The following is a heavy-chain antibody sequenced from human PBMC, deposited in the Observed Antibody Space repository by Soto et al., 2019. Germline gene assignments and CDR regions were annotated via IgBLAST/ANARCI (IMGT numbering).Heavy chain of an antibody. Sequence: GGSLRLSCAASGFTFSDYYMSWIRQAPGKGLEWVSYISSSGSTIYYADSVKGRFTISRDNAKNSLYLQMNSLRAEDTAVYYCARASPQWLVRRFFYYYYMDVWGKGTTVTVSS. V-gene: IGHV3-11*01. D-gene: IGHD6-19*01. CDR1: GFTFSDYY. CDR3: ARASPQWLVRRFFYYYYMDV. J-gene: IGHJ6*03. CDR2: ISSSGSTI.